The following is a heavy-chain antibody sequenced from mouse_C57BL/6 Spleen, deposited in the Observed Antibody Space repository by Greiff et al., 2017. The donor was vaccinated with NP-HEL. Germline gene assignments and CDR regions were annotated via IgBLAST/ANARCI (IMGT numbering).Heavy chain of an antibody. CDR3: ARRTSLITTVVPRYYWYFDV. V-gene: IGHV1-53*01. CDR2: INPSNGGT. CDR1: GYTFTSYW. J-gene: IGHJ1*03. Sequence: QVQLQQPGTELVKPGASVKLSCKASGYTFTSYWMHWVKQRPGQGLEWIGNINPSNGGTNYNEKFKSKANLTLDKSSSTAYRQLSRLTSEDSAVYYCARRTSLITTVVPRYYWYFDVWGTGTTVTVSS. D-gene: IGHD1-1*01.